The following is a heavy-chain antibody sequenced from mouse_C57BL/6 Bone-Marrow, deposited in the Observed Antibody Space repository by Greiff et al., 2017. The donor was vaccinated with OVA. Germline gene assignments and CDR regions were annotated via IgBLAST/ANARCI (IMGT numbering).Heavy chain of an antibody. CDR1: GYTFTSYW. CDR3: ARSLFDY. Sequence: QVQLQQPGAELVKPGASVKLSCKASGYTFTSYWMQWVKQRPGQGLEWIGEIDPSDSYTHYNQKFKGKATLTVDTSSSTAYMQLSSLTSEDSAVYYCARSLFDYWGRGTTLTVSS. CDR2: IDPSDSYT. V-gene: IGHV1-50*01. J-gene: IGHJ2*01.